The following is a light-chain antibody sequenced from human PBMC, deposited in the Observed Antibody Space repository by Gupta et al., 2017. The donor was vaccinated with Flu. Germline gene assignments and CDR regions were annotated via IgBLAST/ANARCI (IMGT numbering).Light chain of an antibody. CDR2: ANS. J-gene: IGLJ1*01. V-gene: IGLV1-40*01. CDR1: SSNIGAGDE. CDR3: QSYDSSLSAYV. Sequence: QSVLTQPPSVSGAPGQRVTISCTGNSSNIGAGDEVNWYQHLPGTAPKLLIYANSARPSGVPDRFSGSKSGISASLAITGLQAEDEADFYCQSYDSSLSAYVFGAGTKVTVL.